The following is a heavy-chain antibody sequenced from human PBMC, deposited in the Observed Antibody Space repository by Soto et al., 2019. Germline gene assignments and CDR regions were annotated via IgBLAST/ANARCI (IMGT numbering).Heavy chain of an antibody. J-gene: IGHJ4*02. CDR2: ISGSGGST. CDR1: GFTFSSYA. CDR3: AKDPFALLWFGELSLDY. Sequence: EVQLLESGGGLVQPGGSLRLSCAASGFTFSSYAMSWVRQAPGKGLEWVSAISGSGGSTYYADSVKGRFTISRDNSKNTLYLQMNSLRAEDTAVYYCAKDPFALLWFGELSLDYWGQGTLVTVSS. V-gene: IGHV3-23*01. D-gene: IGHD3-10*01.